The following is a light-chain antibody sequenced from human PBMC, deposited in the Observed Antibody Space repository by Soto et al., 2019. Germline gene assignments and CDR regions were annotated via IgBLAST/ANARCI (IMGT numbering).Light chain of an antibody. J-gene: IGKJ1*01. CDR1: QTVSSSS. V-gene: IGKV3-20*01. CDR3: QQYNKWPPET. Sequence: DIVLTQSPGTLSLSPGERATLSCRASQTVSSSSLAWYQQKPGQAPRLLIFGASTRAAGFPDRFSGSGSGTDFTLTISRLEPEDFAVYYCQQYNKWPPETFGQGTKVDI. CDR2: GAS.